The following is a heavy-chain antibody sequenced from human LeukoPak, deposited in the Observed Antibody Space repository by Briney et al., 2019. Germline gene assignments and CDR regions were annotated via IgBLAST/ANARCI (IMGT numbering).Heavy chain of an antibody. Sequence: ASVKVSCTASGYTFTFYFMHWVRQAPGQGLEWMGWIIPNSGGTNYAQKFQGRVTMTRDTSISTAYMELSRLRSDDTAVYYCARELNYDSSGYYFDYWGQGTLVTVSS. V-gene: IGHV1-2*02. CDR2: IIPNSGGT. J-gene: IGHJ4*02. CDR1: GYTFTFYF. D-gene: IGHD3-22*01. CDR3: ARELNYDSSGYYFDY.